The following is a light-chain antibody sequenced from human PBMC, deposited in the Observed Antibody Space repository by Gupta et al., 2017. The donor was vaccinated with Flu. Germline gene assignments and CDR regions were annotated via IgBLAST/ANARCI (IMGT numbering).Light chain of an antibody. J-gene: IGKJ4*01. CDR1: QTISSY. CDR3: QQSFTTPLT. V-gene: IGKV1-39*01. CDR2: AVF. Sequence: DIQMTQSPSSLSASVGDRVTITCRASQTISSYLNWYQQLPGKAPKLLIYAVFSLQTGVPSRFSGSGSVTDFTLTINSLQPEDFATYYCQQSFTTPLTFGGGTKLEIK.